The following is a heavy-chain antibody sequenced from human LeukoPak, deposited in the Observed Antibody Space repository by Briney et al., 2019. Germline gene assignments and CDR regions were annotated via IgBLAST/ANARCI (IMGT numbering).Heavy chain of an antibody. J-gene: IGHJ2*01. V-gene: IGHV3-30*02. Sequence: GGSLRLSCAASGFTFSSYGMHWVRQAPGKGLEWVAFIRYDGSNKYYADSVKGRFTISRDNSKNTLYLQMNSLRAEDTAVYYCANPSSSSQEDWYFDLWGRGTLVTVSS. CDR2: IRYDGSNK. CDR1: GFTFSSYG. CDR3: ANPSSSSQEDWYFDL. D-gene: IGHD6-6*01.